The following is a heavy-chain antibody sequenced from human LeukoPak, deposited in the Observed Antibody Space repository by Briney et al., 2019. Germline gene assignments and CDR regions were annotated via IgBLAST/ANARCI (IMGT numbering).Heavy chain of an antibody. CDR2: INPSGTNT. CDR3: AREDSGGYFDY. D-gene: IGHD2-21*01. J-gene: IGHJ4*02. Sequence: GASVKVSCKACGYTFTSYYMHWVRPAPGQGLEWMGLINPSGTNTNYAQKFRGRVTMTRDTSTSTVYMDLSSLRSEDSAMYLCAREDSGGYFDYWGQGTLVTVSS. V-gene: IGHV1-46*01. CDR1: GYTFTSYY.